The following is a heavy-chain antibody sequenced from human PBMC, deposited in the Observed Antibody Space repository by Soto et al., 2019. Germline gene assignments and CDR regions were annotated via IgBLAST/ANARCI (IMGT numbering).Heavy chain of an antibody. D-gene: IGHD6-13*01. J-gene: IGHJ5*02. CDR1: GDSISNSRFY. Sequence: SETLSLTCSVSGDSISNSRFYWAWIRQPPGEGLEWIGSIYHTGNAYYNPSLKSRVTIFVDTSKNQFSLKLTSVTAADTAVYYCARRVLGHSSWYNWFDPWGQGTLVTVSS. V-gene: IGHV4-39*01. CDR3: ARRVLGHSSWYNWFDP. CDR2: IYHTGNA.